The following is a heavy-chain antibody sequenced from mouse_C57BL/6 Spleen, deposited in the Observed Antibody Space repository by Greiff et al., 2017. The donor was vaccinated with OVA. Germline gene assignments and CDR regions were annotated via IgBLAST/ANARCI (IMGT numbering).Heavy chain of an antibody. J-gene: IGHJ3*01. V-gene: IGHV3-6*01. CDR3: ARGGAYSNYVGFAY. CDR1: GYSITSGYY. D-gene: IGHD2-5*01. CDR2: ISYDGSN. Sequence: VQLKESGPGLVKPSQSLSLTCSVTGYSITSGYYWNWIRQFPGNKLEWMGYISYDGSNNYNPSLKNRISITRDTSKNQFFLKLDSVTTEDTATYYCARGGAYSNYVGFAYWGQGTLVTVSA.